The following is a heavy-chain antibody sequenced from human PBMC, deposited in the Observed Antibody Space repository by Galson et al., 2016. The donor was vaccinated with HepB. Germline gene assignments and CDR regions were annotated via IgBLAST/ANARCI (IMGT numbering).Heavy chain of an antibody. Sequence: SLRLSCAASAFTFTNYGMTWVRQAPGKGLEWVSGTSWNGGSIGYADSVKGRFTISRDNDKNSLHLQMNILRAEDTALYYCARGRGSNWRDAFDIWGQGTMVTVSS. D-gene: IGHD6-13*01. CDR2: TSWNGGSI. CDR1: AFTFTNYG. J-gene: IGHJ3*02. V-gene: IGHV3-9*01. CDR3: ARGRGSNWRDAFDI.